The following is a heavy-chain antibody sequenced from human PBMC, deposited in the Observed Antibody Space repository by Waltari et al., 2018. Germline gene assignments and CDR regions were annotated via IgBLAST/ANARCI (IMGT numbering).Heavy chain of an antibody. CDR3: ARSRPNIVVVPAAHWYFDL. Sequence: QVQLQQWGAGLLKPSETLSLTCAVYGGSFSGYYWSWIRQPPGKGLEWIGYIYYSVSTNYNPSLKSRVTISVDTSKNQFSLKLSSVTAADTAVYYCARSRPNIVVVPAAHWYFDLWGRGTLVTVSS. J-gene: IGHJ2*01. CDR1: GGSFSGYY. D-gene: IGHD2-2*01. V-gene: IGHV4-34*11. CDR2: IYYSVST.